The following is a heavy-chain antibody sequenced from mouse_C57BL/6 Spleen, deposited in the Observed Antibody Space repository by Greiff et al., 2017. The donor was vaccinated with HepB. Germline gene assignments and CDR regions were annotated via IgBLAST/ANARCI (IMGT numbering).Heavy chain of an antibody. CDR2: IHPNSGST. J-gene: IGHJ3*01. D-gene: IGHD2-2*01. CDR1: GYTFTSYW. CDR3: ARPIYYGYEGFAY. Sequence: QVQLQQSGAELVKPGASVKLSCKASGYTFTSYWMHWVKQRPGQGLEWIGMIHPNSGSTNYNEKFKSKATLTVDKSSSTAYMQLSSLTSEDSAVYYCARPIYYGYEGFAYWGQRTLVTVSA. V-gene: IGHV1-64*01.